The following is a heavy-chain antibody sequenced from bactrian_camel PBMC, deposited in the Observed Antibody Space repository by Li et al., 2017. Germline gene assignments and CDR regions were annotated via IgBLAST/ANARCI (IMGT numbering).Heavy chain of an antibody. Sequence: VQLVESGGGSVEPGGSLKLSCTVIGFIFNRCAMAWYRQAPGIGRELVASLSTDRTIKYSDSVKGRFTISKDNDRNTLYLQMNSLKLEDAATYYCATGPGSGGYCSTIEEKYVRWGQGTQVTVS. CDR1: GFIFNRCA. CDR3: ATGPGSGGYCSTIEEKYVR. CDR2: LSTDRTI. V-gene: IGHV3S67*01. D-gene: IGHD2*01. J-gene: IGHJ4*01.